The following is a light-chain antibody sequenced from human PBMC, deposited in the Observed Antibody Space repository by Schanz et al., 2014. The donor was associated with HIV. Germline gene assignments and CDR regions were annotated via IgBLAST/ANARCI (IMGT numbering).Light chain of an antibody. CDR1: SSDVGADNS. CDR2: EVS. CDR3: CSYAGSSTYV. Sequence: QSALTQPASVSGSPGQSITISCTGTSSDVGADNSVSWYQQHPGRAPKLMIYEVSERPSGVSNRFSGSKSGNTASLTISGLQAEDEADYYCCSYAGSSTYVFGTGTKLTVL. J-gene: IGLJ1*01. V-gene: IGLV2-23*02.